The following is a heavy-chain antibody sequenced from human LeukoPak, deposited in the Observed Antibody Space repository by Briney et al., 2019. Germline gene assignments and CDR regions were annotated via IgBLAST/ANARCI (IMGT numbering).Heavy chain of an antibody. V-gene: IGHV4-31*03. CDR2: ICYSGST. Sequence: SETLSLTCTVSGGSISSGGYYWSWIRQHPGKGLEWIGYICYSGSTYYNPSLKSRVTISVDTSKNQFSLKLSSVTAADTAVYYCARDSTYYYDSSGYRHAFDIWGQGTMVTVSS. J-gene: IGHJ3*02. CDR3: ARDSTYYYDSSGYRHAFDI. CDR1: GGSISSGGYY. D-gene: IGHD3-22*01.